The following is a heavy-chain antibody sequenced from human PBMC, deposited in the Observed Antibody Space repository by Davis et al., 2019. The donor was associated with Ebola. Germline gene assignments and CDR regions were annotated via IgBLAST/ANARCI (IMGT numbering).Heavy chain of an antibody. D-gene: IGHD6-6*01. Sequence: PSETLSLTCAVYGGSFSGYYWSWIRQPPGKGLEWIGEINHSGSTNYNPSLKSRVTISVDTSKSQFSLKLSSVTAADTAVYYCARGIAARPVNWFDPWGQGTLVTVSS. CDR1: GGSFSGYY. V-gene: IGHV4-34*01. CDR2: INHSGST. J-gene: IGHJ5*02. CDR3: ARGIAARPVNWFDP.